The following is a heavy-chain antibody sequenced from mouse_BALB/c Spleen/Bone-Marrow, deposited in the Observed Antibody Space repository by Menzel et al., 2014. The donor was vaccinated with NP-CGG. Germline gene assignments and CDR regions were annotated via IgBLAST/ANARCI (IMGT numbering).Heavy chain of an antibody. CDR3: ARYLSFYDYDEAMDY. CDR2: IDPANGDT. CDR1: GFNIKDTY. Sequence: EVQLQQSGAELVKPGASVKLSCTASGFNIKDTYMHWVKQRPEQGLEWIGRIDPANGDTKYDPKFQGKASITADTSSNTAYLQLSSLTSEDTAVYYCARYLSFYDYDEAMDYWGQGTSVTVSS. D-gene: IGHD2-4*01. J-gene: IGHJ4*01. V-gene: IGHV14-3*02.